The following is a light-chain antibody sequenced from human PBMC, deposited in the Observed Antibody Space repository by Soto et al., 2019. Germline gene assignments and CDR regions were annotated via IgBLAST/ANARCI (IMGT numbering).Light chain of an antibody. CDR2: DVS. V-gene: IGLV2-14*01. CDR3: SSYTTISSQVV. Sequence: QSALTQPASVSGSPGQSITISCTGTSSDVGSSNYVSWYQQYPGKAPKLMIYDVSNRPSGVSYRFSGSKSGNTASLTISGLEADDDAAYYCSSYTTISSQVVFGGGTKLTVL. J-gene: IGLJ3*02. CDR1: SSDVGSSNY.